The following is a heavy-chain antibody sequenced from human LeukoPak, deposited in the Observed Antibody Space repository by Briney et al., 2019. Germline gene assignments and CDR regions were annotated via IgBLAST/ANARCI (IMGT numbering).Heavy chain of an antibody. J-gene: IGHJ5*02. Sequence: VESLKISCKGSGYSFTSYWIGWVRQMPGKGLEWMGIIYPGDSDTRYSPSFQGQVTVSADKSISTAYLQWSSLKASDTAMYYCARAGYSSGWWFDPWGQGTLVTVSS. D-gene: IGHD6-19*01. CDR3: ARAGYSSGWWFDP. CDR1: GYSFTSYW. V-gene: IGHV5-51*01. CDR2: IYPGDSDT.